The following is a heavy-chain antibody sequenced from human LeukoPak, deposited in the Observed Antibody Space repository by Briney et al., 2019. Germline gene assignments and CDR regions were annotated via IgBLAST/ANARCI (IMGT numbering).Heavy chain of an antibody. D-gene: IGHD2-2*02. Sequence: ASVKVSCKASGYTFTGYYMHWVRQAPGQGLEWMGWINPNSGGTNYAQKFQGRVTMTRDMSISTAYMELSRLRSDDTAVYYCARGEIVVVPAAIEGYYYYYYMDVWGKGTTVTVSS. CDR3: ARGEIVVVPAAIEGYYYYYYMDV. V-gene: IGHV1-2*02. CDR2: INPNSGGT. J-gene: IGHJ6*03. CDR1: GYTFTGYY.